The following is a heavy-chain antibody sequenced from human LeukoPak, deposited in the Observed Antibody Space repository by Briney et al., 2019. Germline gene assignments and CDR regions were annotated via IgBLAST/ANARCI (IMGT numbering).Heavy chain of an antibody. CDR2: IYYSGNT. CDR3: AKLSGFAFDP. CDR1: GGSISSGGYY. Sequence: SQTLSLTCTVSGGSISSGGYYWSWIRQHPGKGLEWIGYIYYSGNTYYNPSLKSRITISVDTSKNQFSLRPSSVTAADTAVYFCAKLSGFAFDPWGQGILVTVSS. J-gene: IGHJ5*02. V-gene: IGHV4-31*03. D-gene: IGHD3-16*02.